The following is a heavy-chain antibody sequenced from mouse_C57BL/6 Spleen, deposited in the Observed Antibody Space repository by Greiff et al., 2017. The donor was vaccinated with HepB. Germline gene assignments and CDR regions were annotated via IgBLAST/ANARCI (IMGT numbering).Heavy chain of an antibody. V-gene: IGHV14-4*01. Sequence: EVKLVESGAELVRPGASVKLSCTASGFNIKDDYMHWVKQRPEQGLEWIGWIDPENGDTEYASKFQGKATITADTSSNTAYLQLSSLTSEDTAVYYCTTYYGFAYWGQGTLVTVSA. J-gene: IGHJ3*01. CDR2: IDPENGDT. CDR3: TTYYGFAY. D-gene: IGHD2-1*01. CDR1: GFNIKDDY.